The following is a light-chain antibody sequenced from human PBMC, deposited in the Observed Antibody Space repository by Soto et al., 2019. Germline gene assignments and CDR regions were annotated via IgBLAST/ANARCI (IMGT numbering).Light chain of an antibody. V-gene: IGKV1D-16*01. CDR3: LKHNSYPWK. CDR1: QSVANW. Sequence: DSQITQSPSSLSASVGDRVSITCRASQSVANWLAWYQQKPGKAPKRLIYAASSFQSGVPSRFSGSGSGTEFTLTISSLQPEDFATYYCLKHNSYPWKFGQGTKVDIK. CDR2: AAS. J-gene: IGKJ1*01.